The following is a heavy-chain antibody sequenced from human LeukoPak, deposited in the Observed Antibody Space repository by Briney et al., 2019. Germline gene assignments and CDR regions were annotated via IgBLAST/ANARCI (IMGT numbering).Heavy chain of an antibody. CDR2: IYYSGST. J-gene: IGHJ3*02. CDR1: GGSISSSSYY. CDR3: ARAPPPPRDASDI. Sequence: SETLSLTCTVSGGSISSSSYYWGWIRQPPGKGLEWIGSIYYSGSTYYNPSLKSRVTISVDTSKNQFSLELSSVTAADTAVYYCARAPPPPRDASDIWGQGTMVTVSS. V-gene: IGHV4-39*07.